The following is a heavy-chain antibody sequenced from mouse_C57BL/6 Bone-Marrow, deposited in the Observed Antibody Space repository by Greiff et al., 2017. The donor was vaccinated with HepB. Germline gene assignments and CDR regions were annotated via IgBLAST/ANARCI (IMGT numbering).Heavy chain of an antibody. V-gene: IGHV7-3*01. Sequence: EVQLVESGGGLVQPGGSLSLSCAASGFTFTDYYMSWVRQPPGKALEWLGFIRNKANGYTTEYGASVKGRFTISRDNSQSILYLQMNALRAEDSATYYCARYNEGYFDYWGQGTTLTVSS. CDR1: GFTFTDYY. CDR3: ARYNEGYFDY. CDR2: IRNKANGYTT. J-gene: IGHJ2*01.